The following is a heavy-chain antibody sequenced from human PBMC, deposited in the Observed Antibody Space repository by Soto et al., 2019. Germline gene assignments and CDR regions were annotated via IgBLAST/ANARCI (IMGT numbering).Heavy chain of an antibody. J-gene: IGHJ4*02. Sequence: VQLVQSGAEVKKPGASVKVSCKASGYTFTSYGISWVRQAPGQGLEWMGWISAYNGNTNYAQKVQGRVTRTTDTPTSTDYMELRSMRSDDTAVYYCARDLLPPDYWGQGTLVTVSS. CDR1: GYTFTSYG. V-gene: IGHV1-18*01. CDR2: ISAYNGNT. CDR3: ARDLLPPDY.